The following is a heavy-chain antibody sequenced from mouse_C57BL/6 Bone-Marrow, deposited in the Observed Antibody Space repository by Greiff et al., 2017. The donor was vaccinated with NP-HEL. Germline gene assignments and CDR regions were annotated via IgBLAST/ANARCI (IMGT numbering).Heavy chain of an antibody. Sequence: VQLQQSGAELARPGASVKLSCKASGYTFTSYGMSWVKQRTGQGLEWIGEIYPRSGNTYYNEKFKGKATLTADKSSSTAYMELRSLTSEDSAVYFGAGGSMVTTEDDFDYWGQGTTLTVSS. CDR1: GYTFTSYG. CDR2: IYPRSGNT. D-gene: IGHD2-2*01. V-gene: IGHV1-81*01. J-gene: IGHJ2*01. CDR3: AGGSMVTTEDDFDY.